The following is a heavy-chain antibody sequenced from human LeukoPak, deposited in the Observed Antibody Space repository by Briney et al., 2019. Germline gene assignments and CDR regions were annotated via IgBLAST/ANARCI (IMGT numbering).Heavy chain of an antibody. D-gene: IGHD6-19*01. V-gene: IGHV3-23*01. CDR2: INLNGDTK. CDR3: AQGYSSGWFPN. J-gene: IGHJ4*02. CDR1: GFSVSSYG. Sequence: GGSLRLSCAVSGFSVSSYGMSWVRQAPGKGLKWISAINLNGDTKYYADSVKGRFTIFRDHSENTLYLQMNSLRTEDTAVYYCAQGYSSGWFPNWGQGSPVSVSS.